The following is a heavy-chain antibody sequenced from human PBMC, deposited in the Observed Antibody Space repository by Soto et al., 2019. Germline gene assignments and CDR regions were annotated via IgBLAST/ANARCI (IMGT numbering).Heavy chain of an antibody. CDR1: GGTFSNDI. V-gene: IGHV1-69*04. D-gene: IGHD5-12*01. CDR3: VRDSPIGSTYSGYDGIDY. Sequence: SVKVSCKASGGTFSNDIITWVRQAPGQGLEWMGRIIPLLDIANYAQKFQGRVTITADKSTSTAYMELNSLRPEDTAVYYCVRDSPIGSTYSGYDGIDYWGQGTLVTVSS. CDR2: IIPLLDIA. J-gene: IGHJ4*02.